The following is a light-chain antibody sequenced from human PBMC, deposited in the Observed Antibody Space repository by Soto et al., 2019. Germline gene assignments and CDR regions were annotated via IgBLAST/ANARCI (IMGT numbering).Light chain of an antibody. J-gene: IGKJ5*01. CDR3: QQYETLPIS. CDR2: DAS. Sequence: DIQMTQSPSSLSASVGDRVTITCQASQDINSYLSWYQQQPGQAPKLLIYDASNLHPGVPSRFSGSGSGTDFPFTISSLQPEDIAAYYCQQYETLPISFGQGTRLEIK. CDR1: QDINSY. V-gene: IGKV1-33*01.